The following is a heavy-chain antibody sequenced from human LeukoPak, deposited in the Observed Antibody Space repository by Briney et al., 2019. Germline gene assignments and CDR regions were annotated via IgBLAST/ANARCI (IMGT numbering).Heavy chain of an antibody. V-gene: IGHV4-30-4*01. Sequence: PSETLSLTCTVSCGSISSGDYYGRWIRQPPGKCLEWIAYMYYSGSTYYNPSLKSRVTMSADTSKNQLSLKLSSVTAADTAVYYCARPYYYDSRIDPWGQGILVTVSS. CDR1: CGSISSGDYY. CDR2: MYYSGST. CDR3: ARPYYYDSRIDP. J-gene: IGHJ5*02. D-gene: IGHD3-22*01.